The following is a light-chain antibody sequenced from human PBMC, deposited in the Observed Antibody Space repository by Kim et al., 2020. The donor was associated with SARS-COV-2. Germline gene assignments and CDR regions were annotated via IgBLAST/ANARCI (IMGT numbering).Light chain of an antibody. J-gene: IGLJ3*02. CDR2: TTN. Sequence: QTVVTQESSLSVSPGGTVTLTCGLSSGSVSTIYYPSWYQQTPGQAPRTLIYTTNTRSSGVPDRFSGSILGNKAALTITGAQADDECDYYCVLFMGSGIWVFGGGTQLT. CDR3: VLFMGSGIWV. V-gene: IGLV8-61*01. CDR1: SGSVSTIYY.